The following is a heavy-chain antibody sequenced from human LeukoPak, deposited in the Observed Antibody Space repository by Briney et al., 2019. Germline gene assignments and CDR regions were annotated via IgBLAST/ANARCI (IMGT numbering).Heavy chain of an antibody. CDR3: SRGRITMVRGVIRAYYYMYV. CDR1: GGSFSGYC. J-gene: IGHJ6*03. CDR2: INNSGST. Sequence: SETLSLTCAVYGGSFSGYCWSWVRQPPGKGLEWIGEINNSGSTNYNPSLKSRVTISVYTSKSQFSLKLSSVTAADTAVYYCSRGRITMVRGVIRAYYYMYVWGKGTTVTV. D-gene: IGHD3-10*01. V-gene: IGHV4-34*01.